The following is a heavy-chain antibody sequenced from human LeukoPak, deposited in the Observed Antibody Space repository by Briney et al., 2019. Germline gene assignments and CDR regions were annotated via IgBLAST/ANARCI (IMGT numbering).Heavy chain of an antibody. CDR2: ISGYNGNT. V-gene: IGHV1-18*01. CDR1: GYIFTNYG. D-gene: IGHD3-10*01. CDR3: AIWAPGIPFDY. J-gene: IGHJ4*02. Sequence: GASVKVSCKASGYIFTNYGITWVRQAPGQGLEWMGWISGYNGNTNYAQKFQGRVTMTRDTSISTAYMELSRLRSDDTAVYYCAIWAPGIPFDYWGQGTLVTVSS.